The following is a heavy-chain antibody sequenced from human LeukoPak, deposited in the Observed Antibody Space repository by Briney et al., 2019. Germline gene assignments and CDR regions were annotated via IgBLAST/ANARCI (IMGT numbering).Heavy chain of an antibody. Sequence: GGSLRLSCVASGFTFSRYSLTWVRQAPGKGLEWVSSISSSSSYIYYADSVKGRFTISRDNSKNTLYLQMNRLRAEDTAVYYCAKGGAVSSKSITMIRGTRRYYYYMDVWGKGTTVTISS. D-gene: IGHD3-10*01. J-gene: IGHJ6*03. CDR3: AKGGAVSSKSITMIRGTRRYYYYMDV. V-gene: IGHV3-21*04. CDR2: ISSSSSYI. CDR1: GFTFSRYS.